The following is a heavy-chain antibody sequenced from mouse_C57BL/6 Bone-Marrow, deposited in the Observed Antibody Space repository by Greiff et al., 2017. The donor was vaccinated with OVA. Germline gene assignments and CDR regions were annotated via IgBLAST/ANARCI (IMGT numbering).Heavy chain of an antibody. D-gene: IGHD1-1*01. J-gene: IGHJ1*03. V-gene: IGHV1-18*01. CDR2: INPNNGGT. CDR1: GYTFTDYN. CDR3: ASSTYYGSSYWYFDV. Sequence: EVKLEESGPELVKPGASVKIPCKASGYTFTDYNMDWVKQSHGKSLEWIGDINPNNGGTIYNQKFKGKATLTVDKSSSTAYMELRSLTSEDTAVYYCASSTYYGSSYWYFDVWGTGTTVTVSS.